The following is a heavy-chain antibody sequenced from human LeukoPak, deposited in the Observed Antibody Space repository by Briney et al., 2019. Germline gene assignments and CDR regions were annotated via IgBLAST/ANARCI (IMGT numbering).Heavy chain of an antibody. D-gene: IGHD6-19*01. Sequence: ASVKVSCKASGYTFTSYYMHWVRQAPGQGLEWMGIINPSGGSTSYAQKFQGRVTMTRDTSTSTVYMELSRLRSDDTAVYYCATAAGGSGLSKWGQGTLVTVSS. CDR3: ATAAGGSGLSK. CDR2: INPSGGST. CDR1: GYTFTSYY. V-gene: IGHV1-46*01. J-gene: IGHJ4*02.